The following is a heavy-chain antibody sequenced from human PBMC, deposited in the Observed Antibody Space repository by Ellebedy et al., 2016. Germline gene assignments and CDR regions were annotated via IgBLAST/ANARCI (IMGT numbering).Heavy chain of an antibody. Sequence: SETLSLTCTVSGGSVNSDYWSWIRQPPGKGLEWIGYISFSGFNKYNPSLKSRVTISVDTSKSQFSLNLSSVTAVDTAVYYCARLPRGNSFGFFDYWGQGALVTVSS. D-gene: IGHD5-18*01. CDR3: ARLPRGNSFGFFDY. CDR1: GGSVNSDY. CDR2: ISFSGFN. V-gene: IGHV4-59*02. J-gene: IGHJ4*02.